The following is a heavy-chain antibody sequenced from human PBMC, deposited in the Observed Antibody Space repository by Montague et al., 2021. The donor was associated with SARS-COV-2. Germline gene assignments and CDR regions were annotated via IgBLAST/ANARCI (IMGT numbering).Heavy chain of an antibody. J-gene: IGHJ4*02. V-gene: IGHV4-59*08. CDR3: ARHSFNTIFGVVIIPAYFDY. Sequence: SETLSLTCAVYGGSFSGYYWSWIRQPPGKGLEWIGYIYYSGSTNXNPSLKSRVTISVDTSKNQFSLKLSSVTAADMAVYYCARHSFNTIFGVVIIPAYFDYWGQGTLVTVSS. CDR1: GGSFSGYY. CDR2: IYYSGST. D-gene: IGHD3-3*01.